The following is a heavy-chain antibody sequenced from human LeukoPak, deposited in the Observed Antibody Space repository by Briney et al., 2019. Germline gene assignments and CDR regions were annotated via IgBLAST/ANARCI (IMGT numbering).Heavy chain of an antibody. D-gene: IGHD5-24*01. J-gene: IGHJ3*02. CDR2: ISSSRSHI. CDR1: GFTFSSYS. Sequence: GGSLRLSCAASGFTFSSYSMNWVRQAPGKGLEWVSSISSSRSHIYYADSVKGRFTISRDNAKNSLYLQMNSLRAEDTAVYYCAREGMAPRGDAFDIWGQGTMVTVSS. V-gene: IGHV3-21*01. CDR3: AREGMAPRGDAFDI.